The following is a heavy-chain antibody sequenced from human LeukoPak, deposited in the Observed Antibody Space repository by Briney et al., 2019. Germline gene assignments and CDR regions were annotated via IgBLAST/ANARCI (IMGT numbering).Heavy chain of an antibody. D-gene: IGHD1-26*01. J-gene: IGHJ4*02. Sequence: ASVKVSCKASGYTFTGYYMHWVRQAPGQGLEWMGRINPNSGGTNYEQKCQGSVTMTRDTSISTAYMVLSRLRSDDTGVCYCARDTRDGGSDYWGQGTLVTVSS. CDR2: INPNSGGT. V-gene: IGHV1-2*05. CDR1: GYTFTGYY. CDR3: ARDTRDGGSDY.